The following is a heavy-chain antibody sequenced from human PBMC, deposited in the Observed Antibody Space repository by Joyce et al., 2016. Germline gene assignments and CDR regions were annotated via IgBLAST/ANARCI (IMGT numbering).Heavy chain of an antibody. CDR3: ARNSAPRASTYYGLDV. Sequence: EVQLVESGGGLVRPGGSLRLSCAASGFTFSSYSMNWVRQAPGKGLEWVSFISSNRNYIYYADSVKGRFTSSRDNAKSSLFLQMDSLRAEDTAVYYCARNSAPRASTYYGLDVWGQGTTVTVSS. V-gene: IGHV3-21*01. J-gene: IGHJ6*02. CDR2: ISSNRNYI. D-gene: IGHD5/OR15-5a*01. CDR1: GFTFSSYS.